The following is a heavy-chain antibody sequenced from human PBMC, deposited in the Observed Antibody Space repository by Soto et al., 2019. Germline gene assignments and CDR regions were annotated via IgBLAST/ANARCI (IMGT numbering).Heavy chain of an antibody. Sequence: QVPLVQSGAEVKKPGASVKVSCKASGYTFTSYAMHWVRQAPGQRLEWMGWINAGNGNTKYSQKFQGRVTITRDTSASTAYMELSSLRSEDTAVYYCARDLVAATPWNWFDPWGQGTLVTVSS. V-gene: IGHV1-3*01. CDR1: GYTFTSYA. J-gene: IGHJ5*02. CDR2: INAGNGNT. D-gene: IGHD2-15*01. CDR3: ARDLVAATPWNWFDP.